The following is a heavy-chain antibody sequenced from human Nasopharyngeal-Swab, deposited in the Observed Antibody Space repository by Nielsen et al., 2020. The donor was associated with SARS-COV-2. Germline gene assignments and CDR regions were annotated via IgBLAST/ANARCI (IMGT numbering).Heavy chain of an antibody. Sequence: GESQKISRAASGFTLSSYAMSWVRQAPGKGLEWASAMSGSGGSTYYADSVKGRFTISRDNSKNTMCLQMNSLRAEDTAVYYCAKAAGLGDYVWGSYRYGYYFDSWGQGTLVTVSS. CDR3: AKAAGLGDYVWGSYRYGYYFDS. V-gene: IGHV3-23*01. CDR2: MSGSGGST. CDR1: GFTLSSYA. J-gene: IGHJ4*02. D-gene: IGHD3-16*02.